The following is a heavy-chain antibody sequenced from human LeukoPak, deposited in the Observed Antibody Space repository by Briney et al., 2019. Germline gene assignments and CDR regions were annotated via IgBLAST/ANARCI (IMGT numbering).Heavy chain of an antibody. Sequence: SETLSLTCAVYGGSFSGYYWGWIRQPPGKGLEWIGSIYYSGSTYYNPSLKSRVTISVDTSKNQFSLKLSSVTAADTAVYYCARVLGLYDILTGYYPAYFDYWGQGTLVTVSS. CDR3: ARVLGLYDILTGYYPAYFDY. V-gene: IGHV4-34*01. J-gene: IGHJ4*02. CDR1: GGSFSGYY. CDR2: IYYSGST. D-gene: IGHD3-9*01.